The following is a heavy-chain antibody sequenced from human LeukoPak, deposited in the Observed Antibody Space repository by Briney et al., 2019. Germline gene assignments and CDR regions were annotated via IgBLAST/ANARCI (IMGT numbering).Heavy chain of an antibody. D-gene: IGHD2-2*01. CDR3: VSGVVVPAAITPGPGDY. CDR2: ISSSSSTI. J-gene: IGHJ4*02. Sequence: GGSRRLSCAASGFTFSSYSMNWVRQAPGKGLEWVSYISSSSSTIYYADSVKGRFTISRDNSKNTLYLQMNSLRAEDTAVYYCVSGVVVPAAITPGPGDYWGQGTLVTVSS. V-gene: IGHV3-48*01. CDR1: GFTFSSYS.